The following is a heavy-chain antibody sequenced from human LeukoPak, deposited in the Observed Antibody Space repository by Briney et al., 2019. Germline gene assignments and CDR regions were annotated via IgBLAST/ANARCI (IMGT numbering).Heavy chain of an antibody. CDR1: GGSISSYY. CDR2: ISYRGST. V-gene: IGHV4-59*12. J-gene: IGHJ4*02. D-gene: IGHD3-10*01. CDR3: AALEGSGSYWVY. Sequence: SETLSLTCTVSGGSISSYYWSWIRQFPGKGLEWIGYISYRGSTSYNPSLNSRVSISLDTSKNQLSLRLNSVTAADTAVYYCAALEGSGSYWVYWGQGTLVTVSS.